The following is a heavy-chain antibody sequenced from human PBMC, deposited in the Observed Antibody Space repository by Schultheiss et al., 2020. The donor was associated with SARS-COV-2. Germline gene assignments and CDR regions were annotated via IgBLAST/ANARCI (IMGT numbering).Heavy chain of an antibody. CDR2: IYWDGDE. J-gene: IGHJ3*02. V-gene: IGHV2-5*02. CDR3: AHRRPSAPMIVVGDAFDI. Sequence: SGPTLVKPTQTLTLTCTFSGFSLSTSGVGVGWIRQPPGKALEWLALIYWDGDERYSPSLKSRLTITKDTSKNQVVLTMTNMDPVDTATYYCAHRRPSAPMIVVGDAFDIWGQGTMVTVSS. D-gene: IGHD3-22*01. CDR1: GFSLSTSGVG.